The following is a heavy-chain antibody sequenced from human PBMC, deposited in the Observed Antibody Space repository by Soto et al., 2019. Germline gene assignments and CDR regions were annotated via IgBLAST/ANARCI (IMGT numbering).Heavy chain of an antibody. CDR3: ARQNYCSTSSCTPDFDY. J-gene: IGHJ4*02. CDR2: IYNSGRT. CDR1: GGSISSSSYY. V-gene: IGHV4-39*01. Sequence: SETLSLTCTVSGGSISSSSYYWGWIRQPPGKGLEWIGSIYNSGRTYYNPSLKSRVTISVDTSKNQFSLKLSSVTAADTAVYYCARQNYCSTSSCTPDFDYWGQGTLVTVS. D-gene: IGHD2-2*01.